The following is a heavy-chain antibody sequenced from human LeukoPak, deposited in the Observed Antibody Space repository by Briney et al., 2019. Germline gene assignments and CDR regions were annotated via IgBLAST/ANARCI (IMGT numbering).Heavy chain of an antibody. CDR2: IYHSGST. CDR3: ASTDSGYDLYFDY. J-gene: IGHJ4*02. D-gene: IGHD5-12*01. Sequence: KPSETLSLTCAVSGGSISSSNWWSWVRQPPGKGLEWIGEIYHSGSTNYNPSLKSRVTISVDKSKNQFSLKLSSVTAADTAVYYCASTDSGYDLYFDYWGQGTLVTVSS. V-gene: IGHV4-4*02. CDR1: GGSISSSNW.